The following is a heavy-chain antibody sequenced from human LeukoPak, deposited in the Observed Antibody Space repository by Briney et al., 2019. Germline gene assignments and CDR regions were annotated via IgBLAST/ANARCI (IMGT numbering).Heavy chain of an antibody. CDR3: ARLAGGRSGYFDY. J-gene: IGHJ4*02. CDR1: GYSISSGYY. V-gene: IGHV4-38-2*02. CDR2: IYHSGST. Sequence: SETLSLTCTVSGYSISSGYYWGWIRQPPGQGLEWIGSIYHSGSTYYNPSLKSRVTISVDTSKNRFSLKLSSVTAADTAVYYCARLAGGRSGYFDYWGQGTLVTVSS. D-gene: IGHD3-10*01.